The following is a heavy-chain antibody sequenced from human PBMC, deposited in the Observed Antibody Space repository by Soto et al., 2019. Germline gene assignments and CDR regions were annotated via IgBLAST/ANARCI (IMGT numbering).Heavy chain of an antibody. V-gene: IGHV5-51*01. CDR1: GYRFTNFW. Sequence: PGESLKSYCKGSGYRFTNFWIGWVRQMPGKGLEWMGIIYPGDSDIRYSPSFQGQVTISADKSINTAYLQWSSLKASDTAMYYCARQNGAFDIWGQGTMVPVSS. J-gene: IGHJ3*02. CDR3: ARQNGAFDI. D-gene: IGHD2-8*01. CDR2: IYPGDSDI.